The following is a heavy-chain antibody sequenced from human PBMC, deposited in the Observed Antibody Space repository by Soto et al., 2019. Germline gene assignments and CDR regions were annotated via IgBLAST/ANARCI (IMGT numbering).Heavy chain of an antibody. CDR1: GFSLSTSGVG. J-gene: IGHJ4*02. D-gene: IGHD3-10*01. CDR3: AHRQGVYGSGSAPFDY. CDR2: IYWDDDK. Sequence: QITLKESGPTLVKPTQTLTLTCTFSGFSLSTSGVGVGWIRQPPGKALEWLALIYWDDDKRYSPSLKSRLTITKDTSKNQVVLTMTNMDPVDTATYYCAHRQGVYGSGSAPFDYWGQGTLVTVSS. V-gene: IGHV2-5*02.